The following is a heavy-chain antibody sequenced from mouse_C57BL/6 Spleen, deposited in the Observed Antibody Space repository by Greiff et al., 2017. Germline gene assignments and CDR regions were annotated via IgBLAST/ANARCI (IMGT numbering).Heavy chain of an antibody. D-gene: IGHD1-1*01. CDR1: GFSLPRYR. V-gene: IGHV2-5*01. J-gene: IGHJ1*03. CDR2: IWSGGST. CDR3: AKDHYHGGSVCWYFAV. Sequence: QVQPQQSGPGLVQPSQSLSITCPVSGFSLPRYRVHWVRQSPGKGLELLGVIWSGGSTDYNAAFMSRLSITKDNAKRQVFFKMNSLQAVDTAIYGCAKDHYHGGSVCWYFAVWGKGTTVTVSS.